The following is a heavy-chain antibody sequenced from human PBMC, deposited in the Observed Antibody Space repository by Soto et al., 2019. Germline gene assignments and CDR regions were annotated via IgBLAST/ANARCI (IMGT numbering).Heavy chain of an antibody. D-gene: IGHD3-10*01. CDR2: IYYSGST. J-gene: IGHJ4*02. V-gene: IGHV4-31*03. Sequence: PSETLSLTCTVSGGSISSGGYYWSWIRQHPGKGLEWIGYIYYSGSTYYNPSLKSRVTISVDTSKNQFSLKLSSVTAADTAVYYCARVHGSGTTRYYFDYWGQGTLVT. CDR1: GGSISSGGYY. CDR3: ARVHGSGTTRYYFDY.